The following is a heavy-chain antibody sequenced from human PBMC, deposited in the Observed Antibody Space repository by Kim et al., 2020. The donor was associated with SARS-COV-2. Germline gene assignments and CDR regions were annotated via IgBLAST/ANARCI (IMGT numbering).Heavy chain of an antibody. D-gene: IGHD6-19*01. V-gene: IGHV3-64D*09. J-gene: IGHJ4*02. CDR3: VKDRVAVGRGVDY. Sequence: YADSVKGRFTYSRDNSKTPLYLQMSSLGAEDTAVDYCVKDRVAVGRGVDYWGQGTLVTVSS.